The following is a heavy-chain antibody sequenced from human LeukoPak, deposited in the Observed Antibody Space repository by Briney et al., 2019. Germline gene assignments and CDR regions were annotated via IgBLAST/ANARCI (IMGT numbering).Heavy chain of an antibody. Sequence: GGSLRLSCSASGFTFSSYAMHWVRQAPGKGLEYVSAISSNGGSTYYADSVKGRFTISRDNSKNTLYLQMSSLRAEDTAVYYCVLSWSSTGPDSDHYYGMDVWGKGTTVTVSS. V-gene: IGHV3-64D*06. CDR2: ISSNGGST. CDR3: VLSWSSTGPDSDHYYGMDV. J-gene: IGHJ6*04. D-gene: IGHD2-2*01. CDR1: GFTFSSYA.